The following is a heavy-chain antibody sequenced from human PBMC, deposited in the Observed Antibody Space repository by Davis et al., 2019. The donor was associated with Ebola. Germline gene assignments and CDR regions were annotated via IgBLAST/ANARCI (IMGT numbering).Heavy chain of an antibody. D-gene: IGHD2-2*01. V-gene: IGHV1-69*13. CDR3: ARDLIVVVPGGSHSTYYYYGMDV. Sequence: AASVKVSCKASGYTFTSYDISWVRQAPGQGLEWMGGIIPIFGTANYAQKFQGRVTITADESTSTAYMELSSLRSEDTAVYYCARDLIVVVPGGSHSTYYYYGMDVWGQGTTVTVSS. CDR1: GYTFTSYD. J-gene: IGHJ6*02. CDR2: IIPIFGTA.